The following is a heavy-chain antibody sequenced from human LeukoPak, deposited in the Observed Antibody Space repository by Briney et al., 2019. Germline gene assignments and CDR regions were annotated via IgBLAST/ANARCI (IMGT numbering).Heavy chain of an antibody. D-gene: IGHD3-22*01. CDR3: ARDRYYIQDY. CDR1: GFTFSDTW. Sequence: PGGSLRLSCAASGFTFSDTWMHWFRQAPGEGLVWVSYIKNDGITTAYADSVKGRFTISRDNAMHTLFLQMNSLRAEDTAMYYCARDRYYIQDYWGQGTLVTVSS. V-gene: IGHV3-74*01. J-gene: IGHJ4*02. CDR2: IKNDGITT.